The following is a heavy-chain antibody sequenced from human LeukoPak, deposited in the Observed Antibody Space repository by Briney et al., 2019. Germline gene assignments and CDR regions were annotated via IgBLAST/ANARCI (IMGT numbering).Heavy chain of an antibody. CDR1: GYTFTSYD. Sequence: ASVKVSCKASGYTFTSYDINWVRQATGQGLEWMGWMNPNSGNTGYAQKFQGRVTMTRNTSISTAYMELSSLRSEDTAVYYCARGRGILTAYSPYYFDYWGQGTLVTVSS. CDR2: MNPNSGNT. V-gene: IGHV1-8*01. D-gene: IGHD3-9*01. J-gene: IGHJ4*02. CDR3: ARGRGILTAYSPYYFDY.